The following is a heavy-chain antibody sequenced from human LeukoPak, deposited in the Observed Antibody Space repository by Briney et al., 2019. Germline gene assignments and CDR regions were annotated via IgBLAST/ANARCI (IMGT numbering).Heavy chain of an antibody. CDR2: MNPNSGNT. CDR3: ARPFYCSSTSCYAFDI. D-gene: IGHD2-2*01. J-gene: IGHJ3*02. Sequence: ASVKVSCKASGYTFTSYDINWVRQATGQGLEWMGWMNPNSGNTGYAQKFQGRITITRNTSISTAYMELSSLRSEDTAVYYCARPFYCSSTSCYAFDIWGQGTMVTVSS. CDR1: GYTFTSYD. V-gene: IGHV1-8*03.